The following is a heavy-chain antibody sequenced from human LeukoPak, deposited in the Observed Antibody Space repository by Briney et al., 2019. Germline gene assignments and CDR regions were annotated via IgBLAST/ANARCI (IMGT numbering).Heavy chain of an antibody. V-gene: IGHV3-7*03. CDR3: ARDGRPLDY. Sequence: GGSPRLSCADSGITFSSYWMSWVRQAPGKGLEWVANIKQDGGEKYYVDSVKGRFTISRDNAKNSLYLQMNNLRVEDTAVYYCARDGRPLDYWGQGTLVTVSS. CDR2: IKQDGGEK. CDR1: GITFSSYW. J-gene: IGHJ4*02.